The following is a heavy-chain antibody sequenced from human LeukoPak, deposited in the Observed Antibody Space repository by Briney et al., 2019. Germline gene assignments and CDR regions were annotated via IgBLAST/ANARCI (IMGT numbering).Heavy chain of an antibody. V-gene: IGHV1-18*01. D-gene: IGHD3-22*01. Sequence: ASVKVSCKASGYTFTTYGISWVRQAPGQGLEWMGWISAYNGHTNYAQKLQGRVTTTTDTSTSTLYMELRSLRSDDTAVYYCARHRLPRVYYDSSGYYHNGFDIWGQGTMVTVSS. J-gene: IGHJ3*02. CDR1: GYTFTTYG. CDR3: ARHRLPRVYYDSSGYYHNGFDI. CDR2: ISAYNGHT.